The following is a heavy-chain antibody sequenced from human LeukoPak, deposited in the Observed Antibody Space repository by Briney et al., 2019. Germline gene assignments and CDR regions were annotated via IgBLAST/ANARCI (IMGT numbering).Heavy chain of an antibody. V-gene: IGHV5-51*01. D-gene: IGHD6-19*01. J-gene: IGHJ4*02. CDR3: ARGYNRGWSLDPYYLDY. CDR1: EYTFTSYY. CDR2: IYPGDSDT. Sequence: GESLKISCKGSEYTFTSYYIGWVRQMPGKGLEWMGIIYPGDSDTRYSPSCQGQVTISADKSISTAYLQWSSLKASDTAMYYCARGYNRGWSLDPYYLDYWGQGTLVTVS.